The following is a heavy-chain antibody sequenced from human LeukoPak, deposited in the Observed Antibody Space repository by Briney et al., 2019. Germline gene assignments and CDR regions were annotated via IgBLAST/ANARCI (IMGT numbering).Heavy chain of an antibody. D-gene: IGHD3-22*01. J-gene: IGHJ4*02. CDR2: IHPSGST. CDR1: GGSISSYY. CDR3: ARGSYYYYYDSSGYEGTGFDY. V-gene: IGHV4-4*07. Sequence: SETLSLTCTVSGGSISSYYWSWIRQPAGKGLEWIGRIHPSGSTNYNPSLKSRVTMSVDTSKSQFSLKLSSVTAADTAVYYCARGSYYYYYDSSGYEGTGFDYWGQGTLVTVSS.